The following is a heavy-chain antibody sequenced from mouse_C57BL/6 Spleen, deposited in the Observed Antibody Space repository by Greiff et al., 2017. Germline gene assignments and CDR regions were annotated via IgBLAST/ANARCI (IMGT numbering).Heavy chain of an antibody. Sequence: QVQLQQPGAELVKPGASVKLSCKASGYTFTSYWMHWVKQRPGQGLEWIGMIHPNSGSTNYNEKFKSKATLTVDKSSSTAYMQLSSLTSEDSAVYYCARDYSNTGYFEVWGTGTTVTVSS. CDR1: GYTFTSYW. J-gene: IGHJ1*03. CDR2: IHPNSGST. D-gene: IGHD2-5*01. V-gene: IGHV1-64*01. CDR3: ARDYSNTGYFEV.